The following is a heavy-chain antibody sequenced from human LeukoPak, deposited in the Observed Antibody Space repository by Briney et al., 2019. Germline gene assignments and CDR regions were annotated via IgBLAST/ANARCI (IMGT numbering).Heavy chain of an antibody. D-gene: IGHD5/OR15-5a*01. V-gene: IGHV3-30*02. J-gene: IGHJ4*02. CDR1: GFTFSSYG. Sequence: PGGSLRLSCAASGFTFSSYGMHWVRQAPGKGLEWVAFIRYDGSNKYYADSVKGRFTISRDNSKNTLYLQMNSLRAEDTAVYYCAKDRRILSTFFDYWGQGTLVTVSS. CDR2: IRYDGSNK. CDR3: AKDRRILSTFFDY.